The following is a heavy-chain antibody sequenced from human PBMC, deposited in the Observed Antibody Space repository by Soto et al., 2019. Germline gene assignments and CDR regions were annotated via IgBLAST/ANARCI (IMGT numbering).Heavy chain of an antibody. CDR2: IGTAGDP. Sequence: EVQLVXXGGXXVQXGGSLXLSCAXSGFXFSSYXMHWXXXAXXXXXXXXSAIGTAGDPYYPGSVKGRFTISRENAKNSLYLQMNSLXXGDTAXYYXXXAXXXXXXXXXXXMXVWGQGTTVTVSS. V-gene: IGHV3-13*05. CDR1: GFXFSSYX. J-gene: IGHJ6*02. CDR3: XXAXXXXXXXXXXXMXV.